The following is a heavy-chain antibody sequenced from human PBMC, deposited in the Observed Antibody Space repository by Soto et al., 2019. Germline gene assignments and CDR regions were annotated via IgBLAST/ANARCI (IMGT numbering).Heavy chain of an antibody. CDR1: GFTISSYA. CDR3: AKMGYCSSTSCPRRAYFDY. Sequence: GGSLRLSCAASGFTISSYAMSWVRQAPGKGLEWVSAISGSSGSTYYTDSVKGRFTISRDNSKNTLYLQMNSLRAEDTAVYYCAKMGYCSSTSCPRRAYFDYWGQGTLVTVSS. D-gene: IGHD2-2*01. V-gene: IGHV3-23*01. J-gene: IGHJ4*02. CDR2: ISGSSGST.